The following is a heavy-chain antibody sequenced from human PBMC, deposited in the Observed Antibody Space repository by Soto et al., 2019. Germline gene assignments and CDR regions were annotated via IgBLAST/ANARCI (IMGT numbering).Heavy chain of an antibody. CDR3: ASRSFSSSFETYGMDV. J-gene: IGHJ6*02. CDR1: GDSIRSSIYF. D-gene: IGHD6-13*01. Sequence: SETLSLSCTVSGDSIRSSIYFWGWIGQPQGKGLEWIGSMYYSGGGNYNPSLKSRVTISVDTSRNQFSLRLISVTAADTGVYYCASRSFSSSFETYGMDVWGQGTKVTVSS. V-gene: IGHV4-39*01. CDR2: MYYSGGG.